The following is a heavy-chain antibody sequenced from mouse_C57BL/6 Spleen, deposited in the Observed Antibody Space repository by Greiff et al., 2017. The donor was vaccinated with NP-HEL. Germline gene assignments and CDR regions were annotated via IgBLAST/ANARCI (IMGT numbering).Heavy chain of an antibody. Sequence: VQLQQSGPELVKPGASVKISCKASGYTFTDYYMNWVKQSHGKSLEWIGDINPNNGGTSYNQKFKGKATLTVDKSSSTAYMELRSLTSEDSAVYYCARERAVVADYWGQGTTLTVSS. CDR1: GYTFTDYY. CDR2: INPNNGGT. J-gene: IGHJ2*01. V-gene: IGHV1-26*01. D-gene: IGHD1-1*01. CDR3: ARERAVVADY.